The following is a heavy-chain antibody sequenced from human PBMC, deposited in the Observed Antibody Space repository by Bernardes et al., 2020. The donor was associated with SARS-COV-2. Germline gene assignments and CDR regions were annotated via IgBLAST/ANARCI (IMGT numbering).Heavy chain of an antibody. J-gene: IGHJ3*02. V-gene: IGHV4-4*07. Sequence: SETLSLTCTVSGGSISGYYWSWIRQPAGKGLEWIGRIYTSGSTNYNPSLKSRVTMSVDTSKNQFSLKLSSVTAADTAVYYCARVIPCSSTSCHDAFDIWGQGTMVTVSS. CDR2: IYTSGST. D-gene: IGHD2-2*01. CDR3: ARVIPCSSTSCHDAFDI. CDR1: GGSISGYY.